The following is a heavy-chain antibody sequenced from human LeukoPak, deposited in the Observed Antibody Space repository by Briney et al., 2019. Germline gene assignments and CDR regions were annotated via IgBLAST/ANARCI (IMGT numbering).Heavy chain of an antibody. V-gene: IGHV3-11*01. CDR3: ARGGSHGMDV. D-gene: IGHD3-10*01. CDR1: GFTFTDYY. Sequence: GGSLRPSCTASGFTFTDYYMTWIRQAPGKGLEWVSYISGVASDIFYADSVKGRFTISRDNAKNSVYLQMNSLRAEDTAVYYCARGGSHGMDVWGQGTTVSVSS. CDR2: ISGVASDI. J-gene: IGHJ6*02.